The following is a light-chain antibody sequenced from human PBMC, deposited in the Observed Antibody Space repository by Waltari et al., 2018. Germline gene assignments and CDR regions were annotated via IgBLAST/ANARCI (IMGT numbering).Light chain of an antibody. CDR2: GAS. CDR1: QSVSTN. CDR3: QQYNNWPPQDT. Sequence: RASQSVSTNLAWYQQKPGQAPRLLIYGASTRATDIPARFSGSGSGTEFTLTISSLQSEDFAIYYCQQYNNWPPQDTFGQGTKLEIK. V-gene: IGKV3-15*01. J-gene: IGKJ2*01.